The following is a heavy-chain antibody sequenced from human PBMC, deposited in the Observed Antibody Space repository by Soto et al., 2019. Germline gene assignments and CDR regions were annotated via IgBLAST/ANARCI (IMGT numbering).Heavy chain of an antibody. J-gene: IGHJ4*02. CDR1: GFTFSSYW. D-gene: IGHD2-15*01. V-gene: IGHV3-74*01. Sequence: EVQLVESGGGLVQPGGSLRLSCAASGFTFSSYWMHWVRQAPGKGLVWVSRINSDGSSTSYADSVKGRFTISRDNAKNTTYLQMNSLRAEDTAVYYCVRTSLVVAAATREAYWGQGTLVTVSS. CDR2: INSDGSST. CDR3: VRTSLVVAAATREAY.